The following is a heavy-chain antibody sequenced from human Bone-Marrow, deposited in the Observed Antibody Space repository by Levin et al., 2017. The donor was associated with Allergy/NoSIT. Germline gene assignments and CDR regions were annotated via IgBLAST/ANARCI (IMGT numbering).Heavy chain of an antibody. D-gene: IGHD2-2*01. CDR3: AKDLVPYCSSLTCYLGGYGMDV. J-gene: IGHJ6*02. CDR1: GFAFSNYG. Sequence: LSLTCAASGFAFSNYGIHWVRQAPGKGLEWVAVMSYDGTNKYYADSVKGRFSISRDNSRYTVYLQMNSLRVGDPAVYYCAKDLVPYCSSLTCYLGGYGMDVWGQGTKVTVSS. CDR2: MSYDGTNK. V-gene: IGHV3-30*18.